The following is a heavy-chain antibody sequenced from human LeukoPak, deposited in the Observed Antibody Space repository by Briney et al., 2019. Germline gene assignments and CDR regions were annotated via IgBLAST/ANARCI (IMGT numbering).Heavy chain of an antibody. CDR1: GGSFSGYY. CDR3: ARDVGGTMVRGVLYYFDY. CDR2: INHSGST. Sequence: SETLSLTCAVYGGSFSGYYWSWIRQPPGKGLEWIGEINHSGSTNYNPSLKSRVTISVDTSKNQFSLKLSSVTAADTAVYYCARDVGGTMVRGVLYYFDYWGQGTLVTVSS. D-gene: IGHD3-10*01. J-gene: IGHJ4*02. V-gene: IGHV4-34*01.